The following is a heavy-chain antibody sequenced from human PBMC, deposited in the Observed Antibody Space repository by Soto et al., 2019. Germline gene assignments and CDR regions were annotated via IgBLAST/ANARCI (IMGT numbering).Heavy chain of an antibody. D-gene: IGHD6-19*01. CDR3: ARSGYSSCWYHWYFDF. CDR2: INAGNGNT. J-gene: IGHJ2*01. CDR1: GYTFTNYG. Sequence: QVQLVQSGAEVKKPGASVKVSCKASGYTFTNYGIHWVRQAPGQRLEWMGWINAGNGNTKYSQNFQGRGTINRDTSASTAYMELSSLRSEDTAVFYCARSGYSSCWYHWYFDFWGRGTLVTVSS. V-gene: IGHV1-3*01.